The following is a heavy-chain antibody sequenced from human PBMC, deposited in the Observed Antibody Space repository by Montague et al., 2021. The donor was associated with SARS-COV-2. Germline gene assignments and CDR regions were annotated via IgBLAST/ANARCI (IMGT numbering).Heavy chain of an antibody. CDR3: ARDAGGNFPTSFDY. J-gene: IGHJ4*02. CDR1: GFTVSSNY. CDR2: IYSGGST. Sequence: SLRLSCAASGFTVSSNYMSCVRQAPGKGLEWVSVIYSGGSTYYADSVKGRLTISRDNSKNTLYLQMNSLRAEDTAVYYCARDAGGNFPTSFDYWGQGTLVTVSS. V-gene: IGHV3-53*01. D-gene: IGHD4-23*01.